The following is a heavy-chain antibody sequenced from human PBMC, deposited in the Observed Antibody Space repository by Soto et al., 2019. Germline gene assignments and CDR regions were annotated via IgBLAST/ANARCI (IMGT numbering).Heavy chain of an antibody. V-gene: IGHV3-23*01. J-gene: IGHJ4*02. D-gene: IGHD2-15*01. Sequence: EVQLLESGGGLVQPGGSLRLSCAASGFTFSSYAMSWVRQPPGKGLEWVSPISGSGGSTYNADSGKGRFTFSRDNSKNALYLQMNSLRAEDTAVYYCARGYLEEWWYANIDYWGQGTLFAVSS. CDR2: ISGSGGST. CDR1: GFTFSSYA. CDR3: ARGYLEEWWYANIDY.